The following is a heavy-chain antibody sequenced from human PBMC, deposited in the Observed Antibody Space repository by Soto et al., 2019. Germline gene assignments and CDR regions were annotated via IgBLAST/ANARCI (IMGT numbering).Heavy chain of an antibody. J-gene: IGHJ4*02. CDR2: ISPGDPYT. V-gene: IGHV5-51*01. Sequence: PXESLKISWTGSRYSFSSYLLGWVRQMPGKGLEWMGSISPGDPYTRYGPSFRGQVTFSADKSISTAYLHWSSLKDSDTAIYYCARGQTKYHSGDDFYPFDFWGQGTRVTVSS. D-gene: IGHD2-21*01. CDR1: RYSFSSYL. CDR3: ARGQTKYHSGDDFYPFDF.